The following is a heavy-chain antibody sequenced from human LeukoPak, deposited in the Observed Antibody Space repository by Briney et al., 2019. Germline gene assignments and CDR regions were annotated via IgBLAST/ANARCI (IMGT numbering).Heavy chain of an antibody. Sequence: PGGSLRLSCAASGFTFSSYSMNWVRQAPGKGLEWVSFISSSSTSIYYADSVKGRFTISRDNAKDSLYLQMNSLRDEDTAVYYCARDLYGDYGSDFWGQGTLVTVSS. CDR2: ISSSSTSI. V-gene: IGHV3-48*02. CDR3: ARDLYGDYGSDF. D-gene: IGHD4-17*01. CDR1: GFTFSSYS. J-gene: IGHJ4*02.